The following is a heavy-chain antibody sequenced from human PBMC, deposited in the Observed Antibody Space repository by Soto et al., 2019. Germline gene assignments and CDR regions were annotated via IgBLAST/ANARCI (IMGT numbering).Heavy chain of an antibody. Sequence: EVQLVESGGGLVNPGGSLRLSCEAPGFTPSSYRMTWVPQAPGKGREWVPSISSSSSYIYYADSVKGRVTISRDNAKNSLYMQMNSLRAEDTAVYYCARDWGGEGTFDYWGQGTLVTVSS. CDR3: ARDWGGEGTFDY. D-gene: IGHD3-16*01. CDR1: GFTPSSYR. CDR2: ISSSSSYI. J-gene: IGHJ4*02. V-gene: IGHV3-21*01.